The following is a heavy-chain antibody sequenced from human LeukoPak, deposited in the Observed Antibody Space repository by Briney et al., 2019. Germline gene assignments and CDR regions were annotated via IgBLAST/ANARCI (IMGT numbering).Heavy chain of an antibody. CDR3: ARDLGFWEYYDSSGYFDY. J-gene: IGHJ4*02. CDR2: ISSSSSTI. V-gene: IGHV3-48*01. D-gene: IGHD3-22*01. CDR1: GFTFSSYS. Sequence: WGSLRLSCAASGFTFSSYSMNWFRQAPAKGLEWVSYISSSSSTIYYADSVKGRFTISRDNAKNSLYLQMNSLRAEDTAVYYCARDLGFWEYYDSSGYFDYWGQGTLVTVSS.